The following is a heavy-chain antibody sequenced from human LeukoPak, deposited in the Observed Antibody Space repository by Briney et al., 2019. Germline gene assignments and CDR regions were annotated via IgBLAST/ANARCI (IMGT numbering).Heavy chain of an antibody. D-gene: IGHD6-13*01. Sequence: EGSLRLSCAASGFTFSDYYMNWIRQAPGKGLEWVSYISGSSSYTNYADSVKGRLTISRDNAKNSLYLQMNSLRAEDTAVYYCATRGHSSSWYYFDYWGQGTLVTVSS. CDR1: GFTFSDYY. CDR2: ISGSSSYT. CDR3: ATRGHSSSWYYFDY. V-gene: IGHV3-11*03. J-gene: IGHJ4*02.